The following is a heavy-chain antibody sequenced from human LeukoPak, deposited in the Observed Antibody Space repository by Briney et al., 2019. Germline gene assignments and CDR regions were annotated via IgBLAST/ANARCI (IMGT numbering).Heavy chain of an antibody. CDR3: ARGESTMVRGVTDY. Sequence: GGSLRLSCAASGFTFSSYAMHWVRQAPGQGLEWMGWINPNSGGTNYAQKFQGRVTMTRDTSISTAYMELSRLRSDDTAVYYCARGESTMVRGVTDYWGQGTLVTVSS. D-gene: IGHD3-10*01. J-gene: IGHJ4*02. CDR2: INPNSGGT. V-gene: IGHV1-2*02. CDR1: GFTFSSYA.